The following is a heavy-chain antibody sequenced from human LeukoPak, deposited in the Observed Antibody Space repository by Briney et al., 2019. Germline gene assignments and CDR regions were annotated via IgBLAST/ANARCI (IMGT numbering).Heavy chain of an antibody. D-gene: IGHD3-22*01. CDR3: ARGVVVIDPFGY. Sequence: ETLSLTCTVSGGSTSSSSYYWGWIRQPPGKGLEWVSSISSSSSYIYYADSVKGRFTISRDNAKNSLYLQMNSLRAEDTAVYYCARGVVVIDPFGYWGQGTLVTVSS. V-gene: IGHV3-21*01. CDR1: GGSTSSSS. CDR2: ISSSSSYI. J-gene: IGHJ4*02.